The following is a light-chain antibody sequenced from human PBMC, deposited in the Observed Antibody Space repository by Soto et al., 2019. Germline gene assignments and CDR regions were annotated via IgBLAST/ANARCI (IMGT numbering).Light chain of an antibody. V-gene: IGKV3D-15*01. J-gene: IGKJ1*01. CDR2: GAS. CDR3: QQCDRYPWT. Sequence: EIVKSQSHPTESVSPGVSVKLSCWASRTAHSNVAWYQHKPGQAPTLLIYGASSRATGIPDTFSGSGSGTDFTLTTSSLEPEDFAVCYCQQCDRYPWTFGKGTKVDIK. CDR1: RTAHSN.